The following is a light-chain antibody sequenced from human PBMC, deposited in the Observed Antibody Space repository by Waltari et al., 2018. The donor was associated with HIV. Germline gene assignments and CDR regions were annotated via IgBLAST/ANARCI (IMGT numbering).Light chain of an antibody. Sequence: DIQLTQSPSSLSASVGDRVTITFRASQGIISYLVWYQQKPGKHPKLLIYAASTVQSGVPSRFSGSGSGTEFTLTIIGLQPEDFSTYYCQQFNTFPLTFGGGTKVDIK. CDR3: QQFNTFPLT. V-gene: IGKV1-9*01. CDR1: QGIISY. J-gene: IGKJ4*01. CDR2: AAS.